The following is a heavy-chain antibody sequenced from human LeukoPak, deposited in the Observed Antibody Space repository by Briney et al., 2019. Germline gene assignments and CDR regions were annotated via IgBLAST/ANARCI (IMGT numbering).Heavy chain of an antibody. CDR1: GFTFDDYA. J-gene: IGHJ4*02. D-gene: IGHD6-19*01. CDR3: AKDSGPYSSGSLGY. CDR2: ISWNSGSI. V-gene: IGHV3-9*01. Sequence: GGSLRLSCAASGFTFDDYAMHWVRQAPGKGLEWVSGISWNSGSIGYADSVKGRFTISRDNAKNSLYLQMNSLRAEDTALYYCAKDSGPYSSGSLGYWGQGTLVTVSS.